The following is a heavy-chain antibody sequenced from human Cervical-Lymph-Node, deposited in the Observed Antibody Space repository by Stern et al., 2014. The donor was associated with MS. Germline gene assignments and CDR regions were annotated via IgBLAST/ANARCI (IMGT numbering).Heavy chain of an antibody. J-gene: IGHJ4*02. CDR2: IYWDDDK. CDR1: GFSLSTSGVG. Sequence: QVTLRESGPPLVKPTQTLTLTCTFSGFSLSTSGVGVGWIRQPPEKALEWLAVIYWDDDKRYSPSLKSRLIITKDTSKNQVVLTMTNMDPVDTATYYCAHRLGYNNDWSVYYFDYWGQGTLVTVSS. V-gene: IGHV2-5*02. D-gene: IGHD6-19*01. CDR3: AHRLGYNNDWSVYYFDY.